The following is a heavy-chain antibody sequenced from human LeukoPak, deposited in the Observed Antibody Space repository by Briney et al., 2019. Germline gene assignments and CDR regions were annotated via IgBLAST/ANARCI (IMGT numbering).Heavy chain of an antibody. CDR2: IYYSGST. D-gene: IGHD3-16*01. CDR1: GGSISSYY. V-gene: IGHV4-59*01. CDR3: ARELYGYVWGSSNWFDP. Sequence: SETLSLTCTVSGGSISSYYWSWIRQPPGKGLEWIGYIYYSGSTNYNPSLKSRVTISVDTSKNQFSLKLSSVTAADTAVYYCARELYGYVWGSSNWFDPWGQGTLVTVSS. J-gene: IGHJ5*02.